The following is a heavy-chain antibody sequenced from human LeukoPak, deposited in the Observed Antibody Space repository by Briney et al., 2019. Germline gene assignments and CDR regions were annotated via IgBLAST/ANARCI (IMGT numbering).Heavy chain of an antibody. CDR1: GLAFSAYK. V-gene: IGHV3-74*01. J-gene: IGHJ4*02. CDR3: VVGGSPGY. CDR2: ISTDGYTT. D-gene: IGHD2-15*01. Sequence: GGSLRLSCAASGLAFSAYKMHWVRQAPRKGLVWVSRISTDGYTTDYADFVQGRFTASRDNTKNTRSLEMNSLRAEDTAVYYCVVGGSPGYWGQGTLVTVSS.